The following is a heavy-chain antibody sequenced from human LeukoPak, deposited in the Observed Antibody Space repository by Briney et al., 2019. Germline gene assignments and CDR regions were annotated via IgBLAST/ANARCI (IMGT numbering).Heavy chain of an antibody. CDR3: ARGYYDFWRLFDY. J-gene: IGHJ4*02. V-gene: IGHV4-31*03. CDR2: IYYSGST. CDR1: GGSISSGGYY. Sequence: PSETLSLTCTVSGGSISSGGYYWSWIRQHPGKGLEWIGYIYYSGSTYYNPSLKSRVTISVDTSKNQFSLKLSSVTAADTAVYYCARGYYDFWRLFDYWGQGTLVTVSS. D-gene: IGHD3-3*01.